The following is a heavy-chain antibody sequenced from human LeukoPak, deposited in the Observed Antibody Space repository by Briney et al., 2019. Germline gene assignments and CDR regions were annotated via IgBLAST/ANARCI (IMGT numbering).Heavy chain of an antibody. D-gene: IGHD1-26*01. CDR3: ARRGGSPLGAFDI. J-gene: IGHJ3*02. V-gene: IGHV4-61*01. Sequence: SETLSLTCTVSGGSISSSSYYWSWIRQPPGKGLEWIGYMYYSERPNYNPSLKSRVTISVDTSKNQFSLKLASLTAADTAVYYCARRGGSPLGAFDIWAQGTMVTVSS. CDR2: MYYSERP. CDR1: GGSISSSSYY.